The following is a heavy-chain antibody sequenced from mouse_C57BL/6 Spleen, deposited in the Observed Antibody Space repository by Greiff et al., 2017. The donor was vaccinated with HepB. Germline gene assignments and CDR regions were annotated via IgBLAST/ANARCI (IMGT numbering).Heavy chain of an antibody. CDR3: ARAHYSNYEGAMDY. Sequence: VQLKESGPELVKPGDSVKISCKASGYSFTGYFMNWVMQSHGKSLEWIGRINPYNGDTFYNQKFKGKATLTVDKSSSTAHMELRSLTSEDSAVYYCARAHYSNYEGAMDYWGQGTSVTVSS. CDR1: GYSFTGYF. D-gene: IGHD2-5*01. J-gene: IGHJ4*01. CDR2: INPYNGDT. V-gene: IGHV1-20*01.